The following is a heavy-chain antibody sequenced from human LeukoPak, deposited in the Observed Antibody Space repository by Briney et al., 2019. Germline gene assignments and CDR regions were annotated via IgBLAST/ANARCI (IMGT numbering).Heavy chain of an antibody. V-gene: IGHV4-59*08. CDR1: GASINSYW. Sequence: SETLSLTCSVSGASINSYWWSWIRQPPGRGLEWIAYIHHSGGTNYNPSLKSRVTISLDTSKNQFSLMLTSVTAADTAVYFCAAHVPFGFKNFSLWFDPWGQGTLVTVSS. CDR2: IHHSGGT. D-gene: IGHD3-3*01. CDR3: AAHVPFGFKNFSLWFDP. J-gene: IGHJ5*02.